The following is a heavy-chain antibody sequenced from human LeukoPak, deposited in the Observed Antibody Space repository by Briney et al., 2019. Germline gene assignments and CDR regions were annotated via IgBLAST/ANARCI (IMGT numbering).Heavy chain of an antibody. CDR2: ISYDGSNK. Sequence: GRSLRLSCAASGFTFSGYAMHWVRQAPGKGLEWVAVISYDGSNKYYADSVKGRFTISRDNSKNTLYLQMNSLRAEDTAVYYCARGSKDCSGGSCYSGYFQHWGQGTLVTVSS. CDR3: ARGSKDCSGGSCYSGYFQH. V-gene: IGHV3-30-3*01. J-gene: IGHJ1*01. CDR1: GFTFSGYA. D-gene: IGHD2-15*01.